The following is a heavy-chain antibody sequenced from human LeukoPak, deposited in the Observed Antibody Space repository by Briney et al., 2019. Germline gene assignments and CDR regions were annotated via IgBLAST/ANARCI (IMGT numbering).Heavy chain of an antibody. Sequence: SETLSLTCAVYGGSFSGYYWSWIRQPPGKGLEWIGEINHSGSTNYNPSLKSRVTISVDTSKNQFSLKLSSVTAADTAVYYCARLSRYGMDVWGQGTTVTVSS. CDR3: ARLSRYGMDV. J-gene: IGHJ6*02. D-gene: IGHD2/OR15-2a*01. CDR2: INHSGST. CDR1: GGSFSGYY. V-gene: IGHV4-34*01.